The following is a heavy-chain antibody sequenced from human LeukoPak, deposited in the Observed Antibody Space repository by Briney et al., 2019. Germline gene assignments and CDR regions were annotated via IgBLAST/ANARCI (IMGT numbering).Heavy chain of an antibody. D-gene: IGHD5-12*01. J-gene: IGHJ4*02. CDR2: IYYSGST. Sequence: SETLSLTCTVSGGSISSGGYYWSWIRQHPGKGLEWIGYIYYSGSTYYNPSLKSRFTITVDTSKNQFSLKLSSVTAADTAVYYCARDHPKWRYFDYWGQGTLVTVSS. V-gene: IGHV4-31*03. CDR1: GGSISSGGYY. CDR3: ARDHPKWRYFDY.